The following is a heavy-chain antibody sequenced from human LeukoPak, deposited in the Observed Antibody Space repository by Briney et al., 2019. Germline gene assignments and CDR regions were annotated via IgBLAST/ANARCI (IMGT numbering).Heavy chain of an antibody. J-gene: IGHJ4*02. Sequence: GGSLRLFCAASGFTFSSYGMHWVRQAPGKGLEWVAVISHDGSDNHYADSVKGRFTISRDNSKNTVYLQMSSLRPEDTAVYFCAKELYFGSGSYPDYWGQGTLVRVSS. CDR2: ISHDGSDN. CDR1: GFTFSSYG. V-gene: IGHV3-30*18. CDR3: AKELYFGSGSYPDY. D-gene: IGHD3-10*01.